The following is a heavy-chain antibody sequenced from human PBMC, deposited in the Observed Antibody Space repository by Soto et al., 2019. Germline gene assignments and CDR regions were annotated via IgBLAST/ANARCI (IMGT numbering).Heavy chain of an antibody. V-gene: IGHV4-34*01. D-gene: IGHD5-12*01. CDR3: ARGYDSVNAFDI. Sequence: SETLSLTCAVYGGSFSGYYWSLIRQPPGKGLEWIGEINHSGSTNYNPSLKSRVTISVDTSKNQFSLKLSSVTAADTAVYYCARGYDSVNAFDIWGQGTMVTVSS. CDR2: INHSGST. CDR1: GGSFSGYY. J-gene: IGHJ3*02.